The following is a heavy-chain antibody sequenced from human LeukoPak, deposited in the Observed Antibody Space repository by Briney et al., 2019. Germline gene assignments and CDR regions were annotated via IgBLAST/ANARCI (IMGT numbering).Heavy chain of an antibody. CDR1: NYSISSGYY. V-gene: IGHV4-38-2*02. CDR2: IYHSGRT. D-gene: IGHD3-10*01. J-gene: IGHJ4*02. Sequence: SETLSLTCTVSNYSISSGYYWGWIRPSPGKGLEWIGSIYHSGRTYYNPSLKSRVSISVDTSKNQFSLKLSSVTAADTAVYYCARDLNGDYYGSGSYDDYWGQGTLVTVSS. CDR3: ARDLNGDYYGSGSYDDY.